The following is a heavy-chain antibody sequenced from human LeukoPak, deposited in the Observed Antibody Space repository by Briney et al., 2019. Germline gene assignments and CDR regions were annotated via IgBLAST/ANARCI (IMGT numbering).Heavy chain of an antibody. V-gene: IGHV3-23*01. Sequence: PGGSLRLSCAASGFTFSSYAMSWVRQAPGKGLEWVSAISGSGGSTYYADSAKGRFTISRDNSKNTLYLQMNSLRAEDTAVYYCAKVLWDSAASYYFDYWGQGTLVTVSS. CDR2: ISGSGGST. CDR1: GFTFSSYA. J-gene: IGHJ4*02. CDR3: AKVLWDSAASYYFDY. D-gene: IGHD3/OR15-3a*01.